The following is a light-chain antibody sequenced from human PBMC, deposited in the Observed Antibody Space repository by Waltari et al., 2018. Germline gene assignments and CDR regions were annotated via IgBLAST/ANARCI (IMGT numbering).Light chain of an antibody. CDR2: DAS. V-gene: IGKV3-11*01. CDR1: WIVNHF. J-gene: IGKJ1*01. CDR3: QHRANRPPWT. Sequence: DIVMTQSPATLSVSPWESVNLSCRASWIVNHFLVWYQQKPGTAPRLVIYDASSRASGIPARFTGSGSGTDFTLTISSLEPEDFAVYYCQHRANRPPWTFGQGTKV.